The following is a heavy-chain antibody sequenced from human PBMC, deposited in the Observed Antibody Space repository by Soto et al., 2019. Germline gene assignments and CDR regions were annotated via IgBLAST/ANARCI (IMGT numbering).Heavy chain of an antibody. Sequence: SVKVSCKASGGTFSSYAISWVRQAPGQGLEWMGGIIPIFGTANYAQKFQGRVTITRDASASTAYMELSSLRSEDTAVYYCARVSSSGWYECDYWGQGTLVTVSS. CDR1: GGTFSSYA. V-gene: IGHV1-69*05. CDR3: ARVSSSGWYECDY. D-gene: IGHD6-19*01. CDR2: IIPIFGTA. J-gene: IGHJ4*02.